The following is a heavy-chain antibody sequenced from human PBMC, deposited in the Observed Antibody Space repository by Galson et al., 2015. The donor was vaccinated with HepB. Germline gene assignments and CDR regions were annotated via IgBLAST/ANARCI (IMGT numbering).Heavy chain of an antibody. D-gene: IGHD2-2*01. Sequence: LSLTCAVYGGSFSGYYWSWIRQPPGKGLEWIGEINHSGSTNYNPSLKSRVTISVDTSKNQFSLKLSSVTAADTAVYYCARDLGCSSTSCYGGWPLGYYYYMDVWGKGTTVTVSS. CDR3: ARDLGCSSTSCYGGWPLGYYYYMDV. CDR1: GGSFSGYY. V-gene: IGHV4-34*01. CDR2: INHSGST. J-gene: IGHJ6*03.